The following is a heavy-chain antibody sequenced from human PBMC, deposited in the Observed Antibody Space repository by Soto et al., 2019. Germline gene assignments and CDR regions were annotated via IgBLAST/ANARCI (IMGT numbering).Heavy chain of an antibody. J-gene: IGHJ6*02. CDR3: ARTGLLHGMDV. CDR2: ISYDGSKK. V-gene: IGHV3-30-3*01. CDR1: GLIFSSYA. Sequence: QVPLVESGRGVVQPGRSLRLSCAASGLIFSSYAMHWVRQAPGKGLEWVAVISYDGSKKYYADSVKGRFTISRDNSKNTLYLQRNGQRAEDTAVWCCARTGLLHGMDVWGQGTTVTVSS. D-gene: IGHD2-15*01.